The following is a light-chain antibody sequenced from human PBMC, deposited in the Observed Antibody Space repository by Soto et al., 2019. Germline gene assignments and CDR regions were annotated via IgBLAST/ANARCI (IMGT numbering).Light chain of an antibody. Sequence: EIVLTRSPGTLSLSPGERATLSCRASQSVSSSYLAWYQQKPGQAPRLLIYGASSRATGIPDMFSGSGSGTDFTFIISRLEPEDFAVYYCQQYGSSLLTFGGGTKVDIK. CDR1: QSVSSSY. CDR3: QQYGSSLLT. V-gene: IGKV3-20*01. J-gene: IGKJ4*01. CDR2: GAS.